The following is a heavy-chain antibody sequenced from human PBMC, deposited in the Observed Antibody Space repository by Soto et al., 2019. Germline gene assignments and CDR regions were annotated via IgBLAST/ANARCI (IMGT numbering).Heavy chain of an antibody. Sequence: SENLSLTGAVSGGSISSSAWWCCVLHLQGKGRECDGEIYHSGTTNYNPSLKRRVTISVDKATDQCSRKLGAVTAADTAVYYCARSDDEESSGYHGYWGQGTLVT. J-gene: IGHJ1*01. CDR3: ARSDDEESSGYHGY. D-gene: IGHD3-22*01. CDR1: GGSISSSAW. V-gene: IGHV4-4*02. CDR2: IYHSGTT.